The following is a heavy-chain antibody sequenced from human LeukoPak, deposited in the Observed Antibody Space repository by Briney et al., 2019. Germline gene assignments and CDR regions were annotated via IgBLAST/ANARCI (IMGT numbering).Heavy chain of an antibody. D-gene: IGHD5-18*01. J-gene: IGHJ5*02. CDR3: ARGRYRFDP. Sequence: PSETLSLTCTVSGGSISSYYWSWIRQPPGKGLECIGYIHYTGSTNYNPSLKSRVTISVDTSKNQFSLKLSSVTAADTAVYFCARGRYRFDPWGQGTLVTVSS. V-gene: IGHV4-59*12. CDR2: IHYTGST. CDR1: GGSISSYY.